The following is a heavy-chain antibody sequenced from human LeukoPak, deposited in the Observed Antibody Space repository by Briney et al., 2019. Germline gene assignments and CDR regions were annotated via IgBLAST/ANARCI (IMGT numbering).Heavy chain of an antibody. CDR3: ARGPDAFDI. CDR1: GYSISSGYY. Sequence: PSETLSLTCTVSGYSISSGYYWGWIRQPPGKGLEWIGSIYHSGSTYYNPSLKSRVTISVDTSKNQFSLKLSSVTAADTAVYYCARGPDAFDIWGQGTMVTVSS. J-gene: IGHJ3*02. CDR2: IYHSGST. V-gene: IGHV4-38-2*02.